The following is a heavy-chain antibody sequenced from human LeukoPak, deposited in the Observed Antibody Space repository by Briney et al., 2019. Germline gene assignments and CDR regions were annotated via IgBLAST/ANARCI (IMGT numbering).Heavy chain of an antibody. CDR3: ARDRVAYSSSDHFDY. Sequence: PGGSLRLSCAASGFTFISYSMNWVRQAPGKGLEWVSSISSGSTYIYYADSVKGRFTTSRDNAKNSLYLQMNSLRAEDTAVYYCARDRVAYSSSDHFDYWGQGTLVTVSS. CDR1: GFTFISYS. D-gene: IGHD6-13*01. CDR2: ISSGSTYI. J-gene: IGHJ4*02. V-gene: IGHV3-21*01.